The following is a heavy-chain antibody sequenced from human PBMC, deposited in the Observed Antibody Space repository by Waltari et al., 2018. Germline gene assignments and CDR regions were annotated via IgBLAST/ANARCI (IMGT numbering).Heavy chain of an antibody. CDR1: GFTFRSHG. J-gene: IGHJ6*02. CDR2: IRYDGSNK. Sequence: QVQLVESGGGVVQPGGSLRLSCAGSGFTFRSHGMRGVRQAPGKGLEWVAFIRYDGSNKYYADSVKGRFTISRDNSKNTLYLQMNSLRAEDTAVYYCAKDLAIPYGMDVWGQGTTVTVSS. D-gene: IGHD2-21*01. V-gene: IGHV3-30*02. CDR3: AKDLAIPYGMDV.